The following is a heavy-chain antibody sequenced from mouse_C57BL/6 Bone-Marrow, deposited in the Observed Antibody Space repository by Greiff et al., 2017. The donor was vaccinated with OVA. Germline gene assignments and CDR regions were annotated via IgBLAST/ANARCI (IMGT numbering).Heavy chain of an antibody. V-gene: IGHV1-42*01. CDR1: GYSFTGYY. Sequence: EVKLLESGPELVKPGASVKISCKASGYSFTGYYMNWVKQSPEKSLEWIGEINPSTGGTTYNQKFKAKATLTVDQSSSTAYMQLKSLTSEDSAVYYWAIRGYYSNDTTSYAMDYWGQGTSVTVSS. CDR3: AIRGYYSNDTTSYAMDY. D-gene: IGHD2-5*01. J-gene: IGHJ4*01. CDR2: INPSTGGT.